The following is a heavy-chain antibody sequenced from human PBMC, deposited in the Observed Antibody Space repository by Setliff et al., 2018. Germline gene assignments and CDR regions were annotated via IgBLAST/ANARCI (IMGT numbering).Heavy chain of an antibody. CDR3: ARVESMVRGKNILRHLDY. CDR2: VAIYNGNT. CDR1: GYTFSNYG. V-gene: IGHV1-18*01. J-gene: IGHJ4*02. Sequence: GASVKVSCKASGYTFSNYGVTWVRQAPGQGLEWMGWVAIYNGNTKYAQNLQGRLTLTTDISTSTAYMELGSLTTDDTAVYYCARVESMVRGKNILRHLDYWGQGIQVTVSS. D-gene: IGHD3-10*01.